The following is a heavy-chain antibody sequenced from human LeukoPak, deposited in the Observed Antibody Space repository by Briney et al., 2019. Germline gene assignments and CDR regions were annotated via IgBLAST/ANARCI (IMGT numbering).Heavy chain of an antibody. V-gene: IGHV4-59*08. CDR2: NYYSVIT. CDR3: ARLALGIIDI. Sequence: SETLSLTCTVCGASISSYYWSWIRHPPGKGLEWIGYNYYSVITNFNPSLKSRVTISVDTSKNQFSLKLSSVTAADTAVYYCARLALGIIDIWGQGTMVTASS. J-gene: IGHJ3*02. CDR1: GASISSYY. D-gene: IGHD3-10*01.